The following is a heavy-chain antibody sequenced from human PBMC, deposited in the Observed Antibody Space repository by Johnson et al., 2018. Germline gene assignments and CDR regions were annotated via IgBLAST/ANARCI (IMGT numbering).Heavy chain of an antibody. V-gene: IGHV1-46*03. J-gene: IGHJ5*02. CDR1: GYTFTSYY. CDR3: ARDGRYYYDSSGYYDPLDP. CDR2: INPSGGST. D-gene: IGHD3-22*01. Sequence: QVQLVQSGAEVKKPGASVKVSCKASGYTFTSYYMHWVRQAPGQGLEWMGIINPSGGSTSYAQKFQGRVTMTRDTSTSTVYMELSSRRCEDTAVYYCARDGRYYYDSSGYYDPLDPWGQGTLVTVSS.